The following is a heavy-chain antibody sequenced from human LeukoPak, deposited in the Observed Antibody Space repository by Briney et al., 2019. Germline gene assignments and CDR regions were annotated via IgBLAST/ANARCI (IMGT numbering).Heavy chain of an antibody. V-gene: IGHV1-3*01. Sequence: GESLKISCKASGYTFINYALHWVRQAPGQSLEWMGWINAGNGNTKYSQKFQDRVSLTRDTSASTAYMELRSLRSDDTAVYYCARGGISSRIDYWGQGTLVTVSS. D-gene: IGHD6-6*01. CDR2: INAGNGNT. CDR3: ARGGISSRIDY. CDR1: GYTFINYA. J-gene: IGHJ4*02.